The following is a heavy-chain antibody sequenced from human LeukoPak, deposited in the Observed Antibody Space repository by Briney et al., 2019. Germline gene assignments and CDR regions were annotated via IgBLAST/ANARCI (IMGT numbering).Heavy chain of an antibody. D-gene: IGHD6-19*01. CDR1: GYTFTGYY. Sequence: GASVKVSCKASGYTFTGYYMHWVRQAPGQGLEWMGRINPNSGGTNYGQKFQGRVTMTRDTSISTAYMELSRLRSDDTAVYYCAREYSSGWAFDYWGQGTLVTVSS. CDR2: INPNSGGT. CDR3: AREYSSGWAFDY. J-gene: IGHJ4*02. V-gene: IGHV1-2*06.